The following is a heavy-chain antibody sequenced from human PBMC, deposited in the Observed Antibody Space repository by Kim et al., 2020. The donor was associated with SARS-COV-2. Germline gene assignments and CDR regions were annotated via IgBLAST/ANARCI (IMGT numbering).Heavy chain of an antibody. CDR1: GFTFSSYA. Sequence: GGSLRLSCAASGFTFSSYAMSWVRQAPGKGLEWVSAISGSGGSTYYADSVKGRFTISRDNSKNTLYLQMNSLRAEDTAVYYCAKDSHYDFWSGPKHVYGMDVWGQGTTVTVSS. J-gene: IGHJ6*02. V-gene: IGHV3-23*01. CDR3: AKDSHYDFWSGPKHVYGMDV. CDR2: ISGSGGST. D-gene: IGHD3-3*01.